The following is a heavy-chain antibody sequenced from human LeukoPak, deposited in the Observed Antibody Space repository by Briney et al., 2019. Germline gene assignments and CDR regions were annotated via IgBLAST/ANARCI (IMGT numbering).Heavy chain of an antibody. CDR2: IIPYSGGT. Sequence: ASVTVSCKASGYTFTAYYIHWVRQAPGQGLEWMGWIIPYSGGTNYAQKFQGRVTMTRDTSTSTVYMELSSLRSEDTAVYYCARDGPSYYYGSGRSFDYWGQGTLVTVSS. D-gene: IGHD3-10*01. CDR3: ARDGPSYYYGSGRSFDY. V-gene: IGHV1-2*02. CDR1: GYTFTAYY. J-gene: IGHJ4*02.